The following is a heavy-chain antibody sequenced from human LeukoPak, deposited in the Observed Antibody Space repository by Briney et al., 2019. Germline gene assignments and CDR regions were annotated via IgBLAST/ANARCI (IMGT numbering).Heavy chain of an antibody. CDR3: ASTFAGRRE. Sequence: GGSLRLSCAASGFTFSSYWMSWVRQAPGNGLEWVANINQDGSEKYYVDSVKGRFTVSRDNAKNSLYLQMNSLRGEDTAVYYCASTFAGRREWGQGTLVTVSS. CDR1: GFTFSSYW. J-gene: IGHJ4*02. D-gene: IGHD3-16*01. CDR2: INQDGSEK. V-gene: IGHV3-7*01.